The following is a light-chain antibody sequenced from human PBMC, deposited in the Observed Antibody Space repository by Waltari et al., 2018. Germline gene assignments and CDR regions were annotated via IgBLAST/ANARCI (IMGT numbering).Light chain of an antibody. V-gene: IGKV1-9*01. J-gene: IGKJ2*01. CDR3: QQLNSYPLT. Sequence: IQLTQSPSSLSASVGDRLTITGRASQGISSYLAWYQQKPGKAPKLLIYAASTLRSGVPSRFSGSGSGTDFTLTISSLQPEDFATYYCQQLNSYPLTFGQGTKLEIK. CDR2: AAS. CDR1: QGISSY.